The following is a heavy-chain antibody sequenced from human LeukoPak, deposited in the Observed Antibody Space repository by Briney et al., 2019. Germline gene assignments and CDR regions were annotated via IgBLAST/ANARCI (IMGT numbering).Heavy chain of an antibody. CDR2: ISSTGSYI. D-gene: IGHD4-17*01. V-gene: IGHV3-21*04. CDR3: AKDTAPVTTPYFDY. J-gene: IGHJ4*02. CDR1: GFTFSTYS. Sequence: GGSLRLSCAASGFTFSTYSMNWVRQAPGKGLEWVSSISSTGSYIYYADSVKGRFTISRDNAKNSLYLQMNSLRAEDTALYYCAKDTAPVTTPYFDYWGQGTLVTVSS.